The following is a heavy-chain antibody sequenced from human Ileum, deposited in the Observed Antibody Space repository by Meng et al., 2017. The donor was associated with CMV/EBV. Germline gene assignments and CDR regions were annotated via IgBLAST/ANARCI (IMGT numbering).Heavy chain of an antibody. D-gene: IGHD3-16*01. Sequence: ESLKIHCVAPAVTFTNSWMTWVRQAPGQGLEWVVRIKNKVGGETPDYAAPVRDRFTISKDDSKNTLYLPMNTLTTEDTALYYCTTDGGFYWGQGTLVTVSS. V-gene: IGHV3-15*01. CDR2: IKNKVGGETP. CDR1: AVTFTNSW. J-gene: IGHJ4*02. CDR3: TTDGGFY.